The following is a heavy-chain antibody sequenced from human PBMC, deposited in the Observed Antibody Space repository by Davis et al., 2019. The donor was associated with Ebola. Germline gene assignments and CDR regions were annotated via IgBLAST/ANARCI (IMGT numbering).Heavy chain of an antibody. CDR2: IFSGGST. J-gene: IGHJ4*02. V-gene: IGHV3-53*01. CDR1: GFSVDNSF. CDR3: ASGSYAEGGGY. D-gene: IGHD3-16*01. Sequence: PGGSLRLSCAASGFSVDNSFMTWVRQAPGKGLEWVSFIFSGGSTSFADSVKGRFTISRDNDKNMLYLQMNSLRVEDTAVYHCASGSYAEGGGYWGQGTLVTVSS.